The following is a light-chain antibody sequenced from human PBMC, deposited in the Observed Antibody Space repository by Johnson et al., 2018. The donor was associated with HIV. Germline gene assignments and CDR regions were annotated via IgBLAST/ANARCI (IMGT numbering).Light chain of an antibody. CDR3: GTWDSSLSAPRYV. V-gene: IGLV1-51*02. CDR2: ENN. Sequence: QSVLTQPPSVSAAPGQKVTISCSGSSSDIGYNFVSWYQQLPGTAPKVLIYENNKRPSGIPDRFSGSKSGTSATLGITGLQTGDEADYYCGTWDSSLSAPRYVFGTGTKVTVL. CDR1: SSDIGYNF. J-gene: IGLJ1*01.